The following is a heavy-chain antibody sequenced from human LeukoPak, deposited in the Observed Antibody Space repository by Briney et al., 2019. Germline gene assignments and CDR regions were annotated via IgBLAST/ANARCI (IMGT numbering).Heavy chain of an antibody. J-gene: IGHJ3*02. CDR2: ISAYNGNT. CDR3: AREKYSSSSGSAFDI. V-gene: IGHV1-18*01. CDR1: GYTFTSYV. D-gene: IGHD6-6*01. Sequence: ASVKVSCKASGYTFTSYVISWVRQAPGQGLEWMGWISAYNGNTNYAQKLQGRVTMTTDTSTSTAYMELRSLRSDDTAVYYCAREKYSSSSGSAFDIWGQGTMVTVSS.